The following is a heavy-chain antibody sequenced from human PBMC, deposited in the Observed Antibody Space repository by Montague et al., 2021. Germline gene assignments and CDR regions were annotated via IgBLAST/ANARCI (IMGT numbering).Heavy chain of an antibody. J-gene: IGHJ4*02. D-gene: IGHD3-10*01. CDR2: IRSNIYGGTT. CDR1: GFTFGDYA. V-gene: IGHV3-49*03. CDR3: TVGSGSF. Sequence: SLSLSWPASGFTFGDYAVTWFRQAPGKGLEWVSLIRSNIYGGTTEYAASVKDRLTISRDDSKSIAYLQMNSLKTEDTAVYYCTVGSGSFWGQGTLVTVSS.